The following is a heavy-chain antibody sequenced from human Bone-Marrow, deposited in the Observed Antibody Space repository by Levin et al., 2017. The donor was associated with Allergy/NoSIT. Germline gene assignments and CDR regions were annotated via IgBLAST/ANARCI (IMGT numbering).Heavy chain of an antibody. CDR2: MYYSGST. J-gene: IGHJ4*02. D-gene: IGHD5-18*01. CDR3: AGEIQPGGYYFDY. CDR1: GGSISSYY. V-gene: IGHV4-59*08. Sequence: SETLSLTCTVSGGSISSYYWSWIRQPPGKGLEWIGYMYYSGSTNYNPSLKSRVTISVDTSKNQFSLKLSSVTAADTAVYYCAGEIQPGGYYFDYWGQGTLVTVSS.